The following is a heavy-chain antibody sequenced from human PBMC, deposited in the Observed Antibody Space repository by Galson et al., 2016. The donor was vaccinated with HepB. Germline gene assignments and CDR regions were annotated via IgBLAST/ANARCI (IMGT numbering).Heavy chain of an antibody. V-gene: IGHV3-21*01. Sequence: SLRLSCAASGFTFSSYNMNWVRQAPGRGLEWVSYISSSSTYIYYTDSVKGRFTISRDNAKNSLYLQMNSLRAEDTAVYYCARYRDRSNWDFDFWGQGTLVTVSS. CDR2: ISSSSTYI. J-gene: IGHJ4*02. D-gene: IGHD1-1*01. CDR1: GFTFSSYN. CDR3: ARYRDRSNWDFDF.